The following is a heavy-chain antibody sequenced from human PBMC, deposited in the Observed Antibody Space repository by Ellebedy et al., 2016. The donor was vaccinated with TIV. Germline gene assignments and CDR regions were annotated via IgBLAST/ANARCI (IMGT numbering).Heavy chain of an antibody. CDR3: ARDQWLGRAYYFDY. J-gene: IGHJ4*02. V-gene: IGHV3-7*01. CDR2: IKQDGSER. CDR1: GFTFSNYW. D-gene: IGHD6-19*01. Sequence: GGSLRLSCAASGFTFSNYWVTWVRQAPGKGLEWVANIKQDGSERYYVDSVKGRFAISRDNAKNSLYLQMNSLGDEDTAVYYCARDQWLGRAYYFDYWGQGTLVTVSS.